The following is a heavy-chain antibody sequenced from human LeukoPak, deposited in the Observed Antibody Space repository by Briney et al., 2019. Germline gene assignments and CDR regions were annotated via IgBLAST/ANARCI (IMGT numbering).Heavy chain of an antibody. CDR3: ALQRWQWLVPDAFDI. Sequence: GGSLRLSCAAPGFTFDDYAMHWVRQAPGKGLEWVSGISWNSGSIGYADSVKGRFTISRDNAKNSLYLQMNSLRAEDTALYYCALQRWQWLVPDAFDIWGQGTMVTVSS. V-gene: IGHV3-9*01. CDR1: GFTFDDYA. CDR2: ISWNSGSI. D-gene: IGHD6-19*01. J-gene: IGHJ3*02.